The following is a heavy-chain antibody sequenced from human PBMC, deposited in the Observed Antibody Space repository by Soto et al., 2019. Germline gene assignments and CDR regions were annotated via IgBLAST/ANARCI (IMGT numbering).Heavy chain of an antibody. J-gene: IGHJ4*02. Sequence: PSETLSLTCAVYGGSFSGYYWSWIRQPPGKGLEWIGEINHSGSTNYNPSLKSRVTISVDTSKNRFSLKLSSVTAADTAVYYCARVHDYYDSSGYYLGPFDYWGQGTLVTVSS. D-gene: IGHD3-22*01. CDR2: INHSGST. CDR1: GGSFSGYY. V-gene: IGHV4-34*01. CDR3: ARVHDYYDSSGYYLGPFDY.